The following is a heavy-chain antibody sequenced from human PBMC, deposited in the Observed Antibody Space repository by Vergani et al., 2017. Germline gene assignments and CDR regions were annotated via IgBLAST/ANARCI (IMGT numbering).Heavy chain of an antibody. V-gene: IGHV1-69*08. Sequence: QVQLVQSGAEVKKPGSSVKVSCKASGATFRSNTISWVRQVPGQGLEWMGRIIPVLGKTKYAQDFQGRLTITADTSTSTAYMELTSLRSQDTAVYYCARDPRGYGGDPEDYYDGMDVWGQGP. CDR3: ARDPRGYGGDPEDYYDGMDV. CDR2: IIPVLGKT. J-gene: IGHJ6*02. D-gene: IGHD2-21*02. CDR1: GATFRSNT.